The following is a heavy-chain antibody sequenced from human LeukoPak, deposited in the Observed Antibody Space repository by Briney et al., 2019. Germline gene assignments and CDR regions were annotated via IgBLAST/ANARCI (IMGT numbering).Heavy chain of an antibody. CDR3: AKDAYEYVWGSYRYHPLGAFDI. D-gene: IGHD3-16*02. J-gene: IGHJ3*02. V-gene: IGHV3-NL1*01. Sequence: GGPVTLSCAVCGFTLSSYGMLWLRQAPGKGLEGVSSIYGSGGSPCYAGSVKGRFTISREKSKNTLYLQMQSLRAEAKAVYYCAKDAYEYVWGSYRYHPLGAFDIRGQGTMVTVSS. CDR1: GFTLSSYG. CDR2: IYGSGGSP.